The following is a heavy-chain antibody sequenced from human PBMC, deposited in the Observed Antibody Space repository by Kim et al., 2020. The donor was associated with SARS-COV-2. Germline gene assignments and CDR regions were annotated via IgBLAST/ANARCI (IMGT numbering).Heavy chain of an antibody. J-gene: IGHJ4*02. CDR3: ARHENSGTYPLDN. D-gene: IGHD3-10*01. V-gene: IGHV4-59*08. CDR1: GDSISNYY. Sequence: SETLSLTCFVSGDSISNYYWSWIRQPPGKRLEWIAWVHPSGRNMYNPSLNSRVTISLDTSLNLFSLTLRSVTAAETAVYYCARHENSGTYPLDNWGQGTLLTVSS. CDR2: VHPSGRN.